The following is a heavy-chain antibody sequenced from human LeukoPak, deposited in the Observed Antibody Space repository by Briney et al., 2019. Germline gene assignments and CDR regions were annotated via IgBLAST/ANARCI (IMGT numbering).Heavy chain of an antibody. D-gene: IGHD4-17*01. CDR1: GGTFSSYA. V-gene: IGHV1-69*13. CDR3: ARVYGDWTYYFDY. Sequence: GASVKVFCQASGGTFSSYAISWVRQAPGQGLEWMGGIIPIFGSANYAQKFQGRVTITADESTSTAYMELSSLRSEDTAVYYCARVYGDWTYYFDYWGQGTLVTVSS. CDR2: IIPIFGSA. J-gene: IGHJ4*02.